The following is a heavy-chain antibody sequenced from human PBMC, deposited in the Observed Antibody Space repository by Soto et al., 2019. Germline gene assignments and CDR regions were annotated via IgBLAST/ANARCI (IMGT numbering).Heavy chain of an antibody. CDR2: ISYDGSNK. CDR3: ARDGEAAAGTFDY. D-gene: IGHD6-13*01. CDR1: GFTFSSYA. J-gene: IGHJ4*02. V-gene: IGHV3-30-3*01. Sequence: LRLSCAASGFTFSSYAMHWVRQAPGKGLEWVAVISYDGSNKYYADSVKGRFTISRDNSKNTLHLQMNSLRAEDTAVYYCARDGEAAAGTFDYWGQGTLVTVSS.